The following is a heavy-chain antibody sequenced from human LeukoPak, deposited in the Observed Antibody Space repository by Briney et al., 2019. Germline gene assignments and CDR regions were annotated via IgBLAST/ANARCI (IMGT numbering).Heavy chain of an antibody. Sequence: GGSLRLSCAASGLPFRGYEMNWVRQAPGKGLEWISYISDSGDTIYYADSVKGRFTISRDNAKNSVYLQMTSLRAEDTAVYYCANLLSYGGPDYWGQGTLVTVSS. CDR2: ISDSGDTI. J-gene: IGHJ4*02. CDR3: ANLLSYGGPDY. D-gene: IGHD4/OR15-4a*01. V-gene: IGHV3-48*03. CDR1: GLPFRGYE.